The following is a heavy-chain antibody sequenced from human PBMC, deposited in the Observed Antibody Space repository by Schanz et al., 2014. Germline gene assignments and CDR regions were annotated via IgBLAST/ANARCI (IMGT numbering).Heavy chain of an antibody. Sequence: EVQLVESGGGLVKPGGSLRLSCTASGFSFDSYNMNWVRQSPGKGLEWVAFLSFDSRHLYYADSVKGRFTISRDNAKSSLHLQMNSLRADDTAVYYCARDGVAATTDFEYWGQGALVTVSS. CDR1: GFSFDSYN. CDR3: ARDGVAATTDFEY. CDR2: LSFDSRHL. V-gene: IGHV3-21*06. J-gene: IGHJ4*02. D-gene: IGHD1-1*01.